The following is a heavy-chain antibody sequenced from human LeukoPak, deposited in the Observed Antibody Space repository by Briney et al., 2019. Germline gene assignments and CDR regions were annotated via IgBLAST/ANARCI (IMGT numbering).Heavy chain of an antibody. CDR1: GFTVSGNY. CDR2: LESGGKS. CDR3: ASLPAVARYPPFDF. J-gene: IGHJ4*02. D-gene: IGHD4-23*01. Sequence: GGSLRLSCAASGFTVSGNYMSWVRQAPGMGLEWVSHLESGGKSYYVDSVKGRFIISRDNSKNTLYLQMNNLQADDTAVYFCASLPAVARYPPFDFWGQGTLVIVSS. V-gene: IGHV3-53*01.